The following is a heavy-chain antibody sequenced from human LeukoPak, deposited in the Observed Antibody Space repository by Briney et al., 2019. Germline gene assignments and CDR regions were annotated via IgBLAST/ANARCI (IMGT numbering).Heavy chain of an antibody. V-gene: IGHV4-59*08. J-gene: IGHJ5*02. Sequence: SETLSLTCTVSGGSISSYYWSWIRQPPGKGLEWIGYIYHSGSANYNPSLNSRVTISVDASKNQFALKLSSVTAADTAVYYCARHVRIMGASNWFDPWGQGTLVTVSS. D-gene: IGHD1-26*01. CDR3: ARHVRIMGASNWFDP. CDR1: GGSISSYY. CDR2: IYHSGSA.